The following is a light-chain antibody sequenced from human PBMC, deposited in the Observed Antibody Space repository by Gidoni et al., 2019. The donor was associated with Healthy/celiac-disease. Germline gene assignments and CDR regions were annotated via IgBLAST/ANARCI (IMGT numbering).Light chain of an antibody. V-gene: IGKV3-20*01. CDR3: QQYGSSGFT. J-gene: IGKJ3*01. CDR1: QSVSSSY. CDR2: GAS. Sequence: EIVLTQSPGTLSLSRGERATLSCRASQSVSSSYLAWYQQKPGQAPRLLIYGASSGSGSGTDFTLTISRLEPEDFAVYYCQQYGSSGFTFGPGTKVDIK.